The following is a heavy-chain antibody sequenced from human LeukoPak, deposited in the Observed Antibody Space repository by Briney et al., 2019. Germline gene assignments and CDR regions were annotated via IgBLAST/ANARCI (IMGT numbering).Heavy chain of an antibody. CDR2: IYYSGST. CDR1: GGSISSYY. J-gene: IGHJ4*02. V-gene: IGHV4-59*01. D-gene: IGHD3-22*01. CDR3: ARADYYDSSGYPFDY. Sequence: NPSETLSLTCTVSGGSISSYYWSWIRQPPGKGLEWIGYIYYSGSTNYNPSLKSRVTISVDTSKNQFSLKLSSVTAADTAVYYCARADYYDSSGYPFDYWGQGTLVTVSS.